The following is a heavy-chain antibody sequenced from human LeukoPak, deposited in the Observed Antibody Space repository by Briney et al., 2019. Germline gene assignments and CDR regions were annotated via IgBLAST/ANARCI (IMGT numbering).Heavy chain of an antibody. CDR2: ISGSGGST. CDR3: AKGPSGETYSSSWVIKGPLDY. J-gene: IGHJ4*02. CDR1: GFTFSSYA. D-gene: IGHD6-13*01. Sequence: QTGGSLRLSCAASGFTFSSYAMSWVRQAPGKGLEWVSAISGSGGSTYYADSVKGRFTISRDNSKNTLYLQMNSLRAEDTAVYYCAKGPSGETYSSSWVIKGPLDYWGQGTLVTVSS. V-gene: IGHV3-23*01.